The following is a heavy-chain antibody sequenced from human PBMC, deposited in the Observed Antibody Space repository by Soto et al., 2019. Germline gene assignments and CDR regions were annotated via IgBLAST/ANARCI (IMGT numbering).Heavy chain of an antibody. CDR2: IYTGGST. J-gene: IGHJ4*02. CDR1: GFNVSNNY. CDR3: ARATRYFGSFDS. V-gene: IGHV3-53*01. Sequence: GGSLRLSCAASGFNVSNNYMTWLRQAPGKGLEWVSVIYTGGSTYYAASVKGRSSISRDSSKNMVFLHMNSLRVEDTAVYYCARATRYFGSFDSWGQGTLVTVSS. D-gene: IGHD1-1*01.